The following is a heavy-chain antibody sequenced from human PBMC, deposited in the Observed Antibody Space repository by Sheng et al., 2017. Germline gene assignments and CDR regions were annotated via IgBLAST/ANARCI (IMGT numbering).Heavy chain of an antibody. Sequence: QLQLQESGPGLVKPSETLSLTCTVSGGSISSSTYYWGWIRQPPGKGLEWLGTIYYSGSTYYNPSLKGRVTISVDTSKNQFSLKLSSVTAADTAVYYCAKERVGPSRGFDPWGQGTQVTVSS. V-gene: IGHV4-39*07. CDR1: GGSISSSTYY. J-gene: IGHJ5*02. CDR2: IYYSGST. CDR3: AKERVGPSRGFDP. D-gene: IGHD1-26*01.